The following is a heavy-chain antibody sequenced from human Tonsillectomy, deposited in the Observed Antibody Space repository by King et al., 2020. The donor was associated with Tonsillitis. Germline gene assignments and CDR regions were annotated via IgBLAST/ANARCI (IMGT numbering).Heavy chain of an antibody. CDR2: ISGSGGNT. D-gene: IGHD1-7*01. V-gene: IGHV3-23*04. Sequence: VQLVESGGGLVQPGGSLRLSCAASGLTFSSYAMNWVRQAPGKGLEWVSAISGSGGNTYYADSVKGRFTISSDNSKNTLYLQMNSLRAEDTAVYYCASNLAELDYWGQGTLVTVSS. J-gene: IGHJ4*02. CDR3: ASNLAELDY. CDR1: GLTFSSYA.